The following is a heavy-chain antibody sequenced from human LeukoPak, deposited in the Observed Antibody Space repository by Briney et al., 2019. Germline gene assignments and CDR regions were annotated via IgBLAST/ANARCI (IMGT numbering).Heavy chain of an antibody. CDR1: GGSINTYY. V-gene: IGHV4-59*08. J-gene: IGHJ3*02. CDR2: VYNSGST. D-gene: IGHD1-26*01. CDR3: ARRLRIEGGTRRGDALDM. Sequence: PSETLSLTCTVSGGSINTYYWTWIRQPPGKGLEWIGYVYNSGSTNYNPSLKSRVTISTDTSKKQFSLRVSSVTAADTAVYYCARRLRIEGGTRRGDALDMWGQGTMVTVS.